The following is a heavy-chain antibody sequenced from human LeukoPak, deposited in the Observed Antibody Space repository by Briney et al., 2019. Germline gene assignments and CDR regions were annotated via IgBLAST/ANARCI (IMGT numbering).Heavy chain of an antibody. CDR3: ARAIVTPSGYVWYFDL. CDR2: IYYTGST. Sequence: PSETLSLTCTVSGGSISSGGYWWSWIRQYSGKGLEWIGYIYYTGSTYYNPSLKSRVTMSVDTSQNHFSLELNSVTAADTAVYYCARAIVTPSGYVWYFDLWGRGTLVTVSS. V-gene: IGHV4-31*03. CDR1: GGSISSGGYW. J-gene: IGHJ2*01. D-gene: IGHD3-3*01.